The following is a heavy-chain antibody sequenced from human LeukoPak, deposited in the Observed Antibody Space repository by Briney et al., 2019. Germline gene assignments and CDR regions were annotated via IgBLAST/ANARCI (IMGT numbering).Heavy chain of an antibody. CDR2: IIPIFGTA. J-gene: IGHJ2*01. CDR1: GGTFSSYA. V-gene: IGHV1-69*13. CDR3: AREHYDSSGPSSYFDL. D-gene: IGHD3-22*01. Sequence: GASVKVSCKASGGTFSSYAISWVRQAPGQGLEWMGGIIPIFGTANYAQKFQGRVTITADESTGTAYMELSSLRSEDTAVYYCAREHYDSSGPSSYFDLWGRGTLVTVSS.